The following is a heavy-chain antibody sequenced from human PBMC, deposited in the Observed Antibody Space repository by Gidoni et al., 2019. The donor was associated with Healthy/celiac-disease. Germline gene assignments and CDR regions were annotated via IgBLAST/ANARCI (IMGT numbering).Heavy chain of an antibody. Sequence: EVQLVQSGAEVKKPGESLKISCKGSGYSFTSYWIGWVRQMPGKGLEWMGIIYPGDSDTRYSPSFQGQVTISADKSISTAYLQWSSLKASDTAMYYCARGPFYCGGDCYPLYYFDYWGQGTLVTVSS. CDR1: GYSFTSYW. CDR2: IYPGDSDT. V-gene: IGHV5-51*03. J-gene: IGHJ4*02. CDR3: ARGPFYCGGDCYPLYYFDY. D-gene: IGHD2-21*02.